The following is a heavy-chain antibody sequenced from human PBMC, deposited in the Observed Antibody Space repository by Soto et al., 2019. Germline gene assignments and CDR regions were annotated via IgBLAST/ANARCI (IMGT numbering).Heavy chain of an antibody. CDR3: ARATPRGSDAFDI. CDR1: GGSVSSGSYY. Sequence: QVQLQESGPGLVKPSETLSLTCTVSGGSVSSGSYYWSWIRQPPGKGLEWIGYIYYSGSTNYNPSLESRVTISVDTSKNQFSLKLSSVTAADTAVYYCARATPRGSDAFDIWGQGTMVTVSS. V-gene: IGHV4-61*01. CDR2: IYYSGST. J-gene: IGHJ3*02.